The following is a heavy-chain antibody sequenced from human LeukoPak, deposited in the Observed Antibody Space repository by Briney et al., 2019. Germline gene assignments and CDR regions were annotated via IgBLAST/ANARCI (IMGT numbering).Heavy chain of an antibody. CDR3: AIAVTTDAFDI. J-gene: IGHJ3*02. D-gene: IGHD4-17*01. Sequence: ASVKVSCKVSGYTLTELSMHWVRQAPGKGLEWMGGFDPEDGETIYAQKFQGRVTMTEDTSTDTAYMELRSLRSDGTAVYYCAIAVTTDAFDIWGQGTMVTVSS. CDR2: FDPEDGET. V-gene: IGHV1-24*01. CDR1: GYTLTELS.